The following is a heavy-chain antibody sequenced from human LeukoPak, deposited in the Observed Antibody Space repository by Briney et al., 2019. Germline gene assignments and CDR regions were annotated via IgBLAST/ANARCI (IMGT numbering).Heavy chain of an antibody. CDR3: AREMWYYFDY. CDR1: GLTFSSYE. CDR2: ISSSGSTI. V-gene: IGHV3-48*03. Sequence: GGSLRLSCAASGLTFSSYEMNWVRQAPGKGLEWVSYISSSGSTIYYADSVKGRFTISRDNAKNSLYLQMNSLRAEDTAVYYCAREMWYYFDYWGQGTLVTVSS. J-gene: IGHJ4*02. D-gene: IGHD2-21*01.